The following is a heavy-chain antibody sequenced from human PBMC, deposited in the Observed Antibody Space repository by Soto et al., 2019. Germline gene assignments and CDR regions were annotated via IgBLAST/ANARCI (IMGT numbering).Heavy chain of an antibody. Sequence: SVKVSCKASGCTFSSYAISWVRQAPGQGLEWMGGIIAIFGTANYAQKFQGRVTITADESTSTAYMELRSLRAEDTAVYYCAKVIHSSSSGEKFDYWGQGTLVTVSS. D-gene: IGHD6-6*01. J-gene: IGHJ4*02. CDR1: GCTFSSYA. CDR2: IIAIFGTA. CDR3: AKVIHSSSSGEKFDY. V-gene: IGHV1-69*13.